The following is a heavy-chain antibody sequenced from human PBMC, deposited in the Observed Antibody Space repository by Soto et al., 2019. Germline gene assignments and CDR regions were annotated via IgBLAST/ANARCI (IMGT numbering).Heavy chain of an antibody. CDR1: GGSINSPTYY. Sequence: PSETLSLTCSVSGGSINSPTYYWGWVRRAPGGGPEWIGNIFYNGRTDYNPSLQSRVTISVDTSKNQFSLRLASVTATDTTIYYCARGEFSADAESDWFDPWGHGSLVTVSS. CDR3: ARGEFSADAESDWFDP. V-gene: IGHV4-39*02. CDR2: IFYNGRT. D-gene: IGHD1-26*01. J-gene: IGHJ5*02.